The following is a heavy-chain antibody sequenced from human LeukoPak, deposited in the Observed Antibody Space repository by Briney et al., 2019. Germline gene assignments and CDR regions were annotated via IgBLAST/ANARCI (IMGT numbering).Heavy chain of an antibody. CDR2: INPNSGGT. CDR3: ARDRTLVVPAASGLDY. D-gene: IGHD2-2*01. V-gene: IGHV1-2*02. CDR1: GYTFTGYY. J-gene: IGHJ4*02. Sequence: GASVKVSCKASGYTFTGYYIHWVRQAPGQGLEWMGWINPNSGGTNYAQKFQGRVTMTRDTSISTAYMELSRLRSDDTAVYYCARDRTLVVPAASGLDYWGQGTLVTVSS.